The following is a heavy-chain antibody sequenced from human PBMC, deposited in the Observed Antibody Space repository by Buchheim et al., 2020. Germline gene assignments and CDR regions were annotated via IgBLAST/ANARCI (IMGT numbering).Heavy chain of an antibody. CDR2: INHSGST. CDR3: ARGGGSGWYGYGMDV. V-gene: IGHV4-34*01. Sequence: QVQLQQWGAGLLKPSETLSLTCAVYGGSFSGYYWSWIRQPPGKGLEWIGEINHSGSTNYNPSLKSRVTISVDPSKNQFSLKLSSVTAADTAVYYCARGGGSGWYGYGMDVWGQGTT. J-gene: IGHJ6*02. CDR1: GGSFSGYY. D-gene: IGHD6-19*01.